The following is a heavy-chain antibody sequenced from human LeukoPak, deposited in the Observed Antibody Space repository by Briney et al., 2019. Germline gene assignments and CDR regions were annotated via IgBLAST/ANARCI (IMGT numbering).Heavy chain of an antibody. CDR1: GFTVSSKY. Sequence: GGSLRLSCAASGFTVSSKYMSWVRQAPGKGLEWVSVIYSSGYTQYADSVKGRFTISRDNPKNTLYLQMNSLRAEDTAVYYCARGLITIFGVVTPPDYWGQGTLVTVSS. J-gene: IGHJ4*02. D-gene: IGHD3-3*01. CDR2: IYSSGYT. CDR3: ARGLITIFGVVTPPDY. V-gene: IGHV3-53*01.